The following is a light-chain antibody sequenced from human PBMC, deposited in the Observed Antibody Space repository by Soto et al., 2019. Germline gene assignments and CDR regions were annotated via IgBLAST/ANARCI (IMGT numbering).Light chain of an antibody. V-gene: IGKV3-11*01. CDR1: QSLSASY. CDR2: AAS. CDR3: QQRSDWPPIT. Sequence: EIVLTQSPGTLSLSPGEGATLSCRASQSLSASYLAWYQQNPGQAPRLLXYAASTRATGIPARFSGSGSGTDFTLTISSLEPEDFAVYYCQQRSDWPPITFGQGTRLENK. J-gene: IGKJ5*01.